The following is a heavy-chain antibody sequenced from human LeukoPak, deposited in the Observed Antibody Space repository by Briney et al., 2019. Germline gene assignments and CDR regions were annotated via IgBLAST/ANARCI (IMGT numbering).Heavy chain of an antibody. CDR2: IKQDGSEK. CDR1: GFTFSSYW. CDR3: ARHSSSGWYYPIDY. J-gene: IGHJ4*02. V-gene: IGHV3-7*01. Sequence: GGSLRLSCAASGFTFSSYWVHWVRQAPGKGLEWVANIKQDGSEKYYVDSVKGRFTISRDNAKNSLYLQMNSLRAEDTAVYYCARHSSSGWYYPIDYWGQGTLVTVSS. D-gene: IGHD6-19*01.